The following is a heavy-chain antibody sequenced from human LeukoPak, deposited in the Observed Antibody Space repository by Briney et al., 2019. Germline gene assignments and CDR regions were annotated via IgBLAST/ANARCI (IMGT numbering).Heavy chain of an antibody. D-gene: IGHD3-22*01. J-gene: IGHJ4*02. Sequence: GGSLRLSCAASGFTFSSYAMSWVRQAPGKGLVWVSRINNDGSTTNYADSVKGRFTIPRDNAKNTLYLQMNSLRVEDTAVYYCARAGNYRFDYWGQGSLVTVSS. CDR2: INNDGSTT. CDR1: GFTFSSYA. V-gene: IGHV3-74*01. CDR3: ARAGNYRFDY.